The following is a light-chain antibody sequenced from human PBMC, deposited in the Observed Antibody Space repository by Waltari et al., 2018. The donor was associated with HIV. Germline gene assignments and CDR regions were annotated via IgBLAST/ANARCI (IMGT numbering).Light chain of an antibody. CDR2: GAS. Sequence: EIVMMQSPATLSVSPGERATLSCRPSQNVSSNLAWYQQKVGQAPRLLMFGASTGATSIPTRFIGSGSGTEFTLTNSSLQSEDFAVYYCQQYKKWPLTFGQGTRLEIK. V-gene: IGKV3D-15*01. CDR1: QNVSSN. J-gene: IGKJ5*01. CDR3: QQYKKWPLT.